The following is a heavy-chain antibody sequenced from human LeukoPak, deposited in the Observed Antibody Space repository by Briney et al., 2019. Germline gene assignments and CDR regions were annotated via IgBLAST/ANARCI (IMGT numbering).Heavy chain of an antibody. CDR2: ISGSGGST. D-gene: IGHD3-16*01. J-gene: IGHJ6*03. CDR3: AKVGEGRYYYYYLDV. CDR1: GFTFSSYA. V-gene: IGHV3-23*01. Sequence: PGGSLRLSCAASGFTFSSYAMSWVRQAPGKGLEWVSAISGSGGSTYYADSVKGRFTISRDNSKNTLYLQMNSLRAEDTAVYYCAKVGEGRYYYYYLDVWGKGTKVTVSS.